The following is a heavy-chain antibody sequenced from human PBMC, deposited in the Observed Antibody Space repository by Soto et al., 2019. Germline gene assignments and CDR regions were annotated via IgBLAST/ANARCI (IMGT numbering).Heavy chain of an antibody. Sequence: QVQLQESGPGLVKPSQTLSLTCTVSGGSISSGDYYWSWIRQPPGKRLEWNGYISYSGSTYYNPSLMSRVTISVDTSNHQFSLKLRSVTAADTAVYYWARDPGDYGSRLGAFDIWGQGTMVTVS. CDR3: ARDPGDYGSRLGAFDI. CDR2: ISYSGST. J-gene: IGHJ3*02. CDR1: GGSISSGDYY. V-gene: IGHV4-30-4*01. D-gene: IGHD3-16*01.